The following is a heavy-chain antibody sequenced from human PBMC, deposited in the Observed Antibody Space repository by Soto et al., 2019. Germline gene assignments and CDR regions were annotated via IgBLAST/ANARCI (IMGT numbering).Heavy chain of an antibody. Sequence: QVQLVQSGAEVKKPGASVKVSCKASGYTFTSYDINWVRQATGQGLEWMGWMNPNSGNTGYAQKFQGRVTMTRNTSISTAYMELSSLRSEDTAVYYCARGRGDCSSTSCLGNWFYPCGQGTLVTVSS. J-gene: IGHJ5*02. CDR2: MNPNSGNT. CDR1: GYTFTSYD. V-gene: IGHV1-8*01. D-gene: IGHD2-2*01. CDR3: ARGRGDCSSTSCLGNWFYP.